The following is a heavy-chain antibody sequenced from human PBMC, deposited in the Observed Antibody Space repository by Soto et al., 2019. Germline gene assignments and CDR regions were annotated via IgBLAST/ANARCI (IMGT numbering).Heavy chain of an antibody. CDR3: PRAGSDGFDR. V-gene: IGHV4-4*07. J-gene: IGHJ3*01. CDR2: IYITGST. Sequence: PSDGLGLACSVASVSIGTSHCHGIRPATGTGLEWIGRIYITGSTNSHPSLKSRVAMWVDTANPQFSLKLTSATAAHTAVYYCPRAGSDGFDRSGQGTMVTF. CDR1: SVSIGTSH.